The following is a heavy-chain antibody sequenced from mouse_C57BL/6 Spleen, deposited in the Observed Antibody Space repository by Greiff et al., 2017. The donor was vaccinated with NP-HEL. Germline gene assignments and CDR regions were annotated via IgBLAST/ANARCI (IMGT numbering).Heavy chain of an antibody. Sequence: VQLKESGPGLVAPSQSLSISCTVSGFSLTSYGVPWVRQPPGKGLEWLVMICSDGSTTYNSALKYRLSISKDHSKSQVFLKRNSLQTDDTAMYYCARNGDYDDAMDYWGQGTSVTVSS. CDR3: ARNGDYDDAMDY. V-gene: IGHV2-6*02. CDR1: GFSLTSYG. J-gene: IGHJ4*01. CDR2: ICSDGST. D-gene: IGHD2-4*01.